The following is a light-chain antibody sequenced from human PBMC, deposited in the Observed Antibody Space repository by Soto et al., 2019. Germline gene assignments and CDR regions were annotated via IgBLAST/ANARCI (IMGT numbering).Light chain of an antibody. V-gene: IGKV3-20*01. J-gene: IGKJ1*01. CDR3: LQYGIPLWT. CDR2: AAS. CDR1: QSVTANY. Sequence: EIALTQSPGTLSLSPGERATLSCRASQSVTANYLAWYQQKPGQAPRLLIYAASIGATGIADRFSGSGSGTDFTLTISRLEPEDFAVYYCLQYGIPLWTFGQGTKVEI.